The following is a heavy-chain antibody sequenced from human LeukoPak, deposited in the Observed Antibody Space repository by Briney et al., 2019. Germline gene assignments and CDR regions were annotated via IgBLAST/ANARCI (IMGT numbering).Heavy chain of an antibody. V-gene: IGHV4-31*01. J-gene: IGHJ4*02. CDR1: GGSISSGGYY. D-gene: IGHD2-15*01. Sequence: SETLSLTCTVSGGSISSGGYYWSWARQHPGKGLEWFGYIYYSGSTYYNPSLKSQVTISVDTSKNQFSLKLSSVTAADTAVYYCARGLQDSMVVVARSDYFDYWGQGTLVTVSS. CDR2: IYYSGST. CDR3: ARGLQDSMVVVARSDYFDY.